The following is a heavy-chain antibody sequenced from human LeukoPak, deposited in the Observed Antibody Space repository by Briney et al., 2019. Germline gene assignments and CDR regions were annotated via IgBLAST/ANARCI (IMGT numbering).Heavy chain of an antibody. CDR2: LYSSGST. Sequence: SETLSLTCTVSGGSIMSYSWTWIRQPPGKGLEWIGRLYSSGSTSYNASLKSRVTISVDTSKNQFSLKLSSVTAADTAVYYCARGIYVRGYYYYYTGAWGKGTTVTVSS. D-gene: IGHD3-10*02. CDR1: GGSIMSYS. J-gene: IGHJ6*03. V-gene: IGHV4-59*01. CDR3: ARGIYVRGYYYYYTGA.